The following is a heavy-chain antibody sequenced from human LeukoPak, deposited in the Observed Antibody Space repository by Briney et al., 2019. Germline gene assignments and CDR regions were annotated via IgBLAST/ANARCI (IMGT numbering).Heavy chain of an antibody. CDR2: ISYDGSNK. CDR3: ARGLKQWLVDY. V-gene: IGHV3-30-3*01. D-gene: IGHD6-19*01. CDR1: GFTFSSYA. J-gene: IGHJ4*02. Sequence: GRSLRLSCAASGFTFSSYAMHWVRQAPGKGLEWVAVISYDGSNKYYADSVKGRFTISRDNSKNTLYLQMNSLRAEDTAVYYCARGLKQWLVDYWGQGTLVTVSS.